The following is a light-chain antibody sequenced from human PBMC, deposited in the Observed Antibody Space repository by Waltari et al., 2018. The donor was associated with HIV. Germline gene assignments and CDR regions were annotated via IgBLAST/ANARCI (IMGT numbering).Light chain of an antibody. V-gene: IGLV3-25*03. CDR3: QSADSSGSFWV. Sequence: SSDLTQPPSLSVSPGQTVTITCSGDSLPKQFGYWYQQKAGQAPVLIINKDRERPSGIPELFSGSSSGTTVTLTITEVQAEDEADYHCQSADSSGSFWVFGGGTKLTVL. J-gene: IGLJ3*02. CDR2: KDR. CDR1: SLPKQF.